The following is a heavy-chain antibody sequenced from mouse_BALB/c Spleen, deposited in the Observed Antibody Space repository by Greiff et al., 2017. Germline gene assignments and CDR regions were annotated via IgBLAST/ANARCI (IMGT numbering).Heavy chain of an antibody. CDR1: GFTFSSYT. CDR3: TRITTVVASDY. J-gene: IGHJ2*01. CDR2: ISSGGSYT. D-gene: IGHD1-1*01. V-gene: IGHV5-6-4*01. Sequence: EVQGVESGGGLVKPGGSLKLSCAASGFTFSSYTMSWVRQTPEKRLEWVATISSGGSYTYYPDSVKGRFTISRDNAKNTLYLQMSSLKSEDTAMYYCTRITTVVASDYWGQGTTLTVSS.